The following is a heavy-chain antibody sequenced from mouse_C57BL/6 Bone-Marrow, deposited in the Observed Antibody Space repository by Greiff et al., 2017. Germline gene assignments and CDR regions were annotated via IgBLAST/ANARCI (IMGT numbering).Heavy chain of an antibody. Sequence: EVMLVESGGGLVKPGGSLKLSCAASGFTFSSSAMSWVRQTPEKSLEWVATISDGGSDTYYPDNVKGRFTISRDNAKNNLYLQMSHLKSEDTAMYYCARSGANWDFDYWGQGTTLTVSS. CDR3: ARSGANWDFDY. CDR2: ISDGGSDT. CDR1: GFTFSSSA. D-gene: IGHD4-1*01. V-gene: IGHV5-4*03. J-gene: IGHJ2*01.